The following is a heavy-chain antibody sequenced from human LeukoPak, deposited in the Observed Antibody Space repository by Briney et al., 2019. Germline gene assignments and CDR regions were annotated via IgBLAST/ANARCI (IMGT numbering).Heavy chain of an antibody. Sequence: SETLSLTCAVYGGSFSGYYWSWIRQPPGKGLEWIGEINHSGSTNYNPSLKSRVTISVDTSKNQFSLKLSSVTAADTAVYYCARGLHHFWSGYPYYFDYWGQGTLVTVSS. CDR2: INHSGST. D-gene: IGHD3-3*02. CDR1: GGSFSGYY. J-gene: IGHJ4*02. CDR3: ARGLHHFWSGYPYYFDY. V-gene: IGHV4-34*01.